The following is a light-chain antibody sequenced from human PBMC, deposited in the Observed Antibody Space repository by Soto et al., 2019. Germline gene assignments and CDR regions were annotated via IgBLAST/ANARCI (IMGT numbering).Light chain of an antibody. CDR2: NAS. V-gene: IGKV1-5*03. CDR3: QQYNNYPLT. J-gene: IGKJ1*01. CDR1: QSISSC. Sequence: DIQMTQSPSTLSSSVGDRATITCRASQSISSCLAWFQQKPGKAPKLLIYNASNFEDEAPSRFSGSGSGTEVSLPIGSLQADDVATYYCQQYNNYPLTFGQGTKVEVK.